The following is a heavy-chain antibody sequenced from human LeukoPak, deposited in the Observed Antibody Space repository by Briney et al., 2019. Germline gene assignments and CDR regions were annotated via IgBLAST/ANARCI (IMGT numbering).Heavy chain of an antibody. CDR2: IYYSGSI. Sequence: PSETLSLTCTVSGGSISSSSYYWGWIRQPPGKGLEWIGSIYYSGSIYYNPSLKSRVTISVDTSKNQFSLKLSSVTAADTAVYYCARGYCSGGSCFDYWGQGTLVTVSP. J-gene: IGHJ4*02. D-gene: IGHD2-15*01. V-gene: IGHV4-39*07. CDR1: GGSISSSSYY. CDR3: ARGYCSGGSCFDY.